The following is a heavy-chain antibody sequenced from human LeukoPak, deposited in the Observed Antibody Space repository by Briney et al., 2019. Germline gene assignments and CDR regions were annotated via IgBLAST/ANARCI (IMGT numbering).Heavy chain of an antibody. CDR2: ISGSGGST. CDR1: GFTFSSYA. J-gene: IGHJ4*02. CDR3: AKDKGSIAARPGFDY. V-gene: IGHV3-23*01. D-gene: IGHD6-6*01. Sequence: GGSLRLSCAASGFTFSSYAMSWVRQAPGKGLEWASAISGSGGSTYYADSVKGRFTISRDNSKNTLYLQMNSLRAEDTAVYYCAKDKGSIAARPGFDYWGQGTLVTVSS.